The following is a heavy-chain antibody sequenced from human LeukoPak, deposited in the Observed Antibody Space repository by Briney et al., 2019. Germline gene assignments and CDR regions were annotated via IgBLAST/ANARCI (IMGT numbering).Heavy chain of an antibody. CDR2: IFYDGSLK. V-gene: IGHV3-30*03. Sequence: GGSLRLSCAASGFTFTTYGMHWVRQAPGKGLQWVAFIFYDGSLKYYGDSVKGRFSISRDNSKNTVSLQMNSLRAEDTAVYYCAREDSPGWYGVDYWGQGTLVTVSS. CDR3: AREDSPGWYGVDY. D-gene: IGHD6-19*01. J-gene: IGHJ4*02. CDR1: GFTFTTYG.